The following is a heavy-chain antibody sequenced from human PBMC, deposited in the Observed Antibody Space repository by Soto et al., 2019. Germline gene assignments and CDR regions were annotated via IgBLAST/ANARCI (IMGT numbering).Heavy chain of an antibody. CDR1: GFTFSKYG. J-gene: IGHJ4*02. Sequence: GGFLRLSCAASGFTFSKYGMHWVRQAPGKGLEWVALIWNDGIRKVYVDSVKGRFTISRDNSKSTLDLQMNNLRDEDTAVYYCARDDDNDANALDYWGPGTLVTVSS. V-gene: IGHV3-33*01. CDR3: ARDDDNDANALDY. CDR2: IWNDGIRK.